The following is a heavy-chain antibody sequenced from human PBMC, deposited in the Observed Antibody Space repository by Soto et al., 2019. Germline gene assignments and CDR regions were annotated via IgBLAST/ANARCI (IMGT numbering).Heavy chain of an antibody. Sequence: QVQLVQSGAEEKKPGASVKVSCKASGYTFTSYAMHWVRQAPGQRLELMGWINAGNGNTKYSQKFQGRVTITRDTSASTAYMELSSLRSEDTAVYYCARDPGYSSSWYYYYYGMDVWGQGTTVTVSS. V-gene: IGHV1-3*05. CDR2: INAGNGNT. D-gene: IGHD6-13*01. CDR1: GYTFTSYA. CDR3: ARDPGYSSSWYYYYYGMDV. J-gene: IGHJ6*02.